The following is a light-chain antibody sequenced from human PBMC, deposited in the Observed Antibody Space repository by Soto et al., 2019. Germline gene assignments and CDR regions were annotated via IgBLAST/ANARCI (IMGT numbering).Light chain of an antibody. V-gene: IGLV2-8*01. CDR2: EVN. Sequence: QSALTQPPSESGSPGQSVTISCTGTSSDVGRYPYVSWYQQYPGKAPKVMIYEVNNRPSGVPDRFSGAKSGNTASLTVSGLQTEDEAHYYCSSFAGSSKLVFGGGTQLTVL. CDR3: SSFAGSSKLV. CDR1: SSDVGRYPY. J-gene: IGLJ7*01.